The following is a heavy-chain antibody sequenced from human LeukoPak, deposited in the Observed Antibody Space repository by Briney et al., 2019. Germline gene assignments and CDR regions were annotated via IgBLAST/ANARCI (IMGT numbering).Heavy chain of an antibody. V-gene: IGHV4-59*01. CDR3: ARVAPYYDFWSGSRYQYYMDV. CDR2: IYYSGST. D-gene: IGHD3-3*01. Sequence: PSETLSLTCTVSGGSISSYYWSWIRQPPGKGLEWIGYIYYSGSTNYNPSLKSRVTISVDTSKNQFSLKLSSVTAADTAVYYCARVAPYYDFWSGSRYQYYMDVWGKGTTVTVSS. CDR1: GGSISSYY. J-gene: IGHJ6*03.